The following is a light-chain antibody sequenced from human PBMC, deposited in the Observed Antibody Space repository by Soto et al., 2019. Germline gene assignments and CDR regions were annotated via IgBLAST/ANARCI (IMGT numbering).Light chain of an antibody. Sequence: SVLTQPASVYGSPGQSITISCTRTSSDVGSYNVVSWYQQHPGKAPKLLIYEVSKRPSGVSDRFSGSKSGNTASLTISGLQAEDEADYHCCSYAGSSSAYVFGTGTKVTVL. V-gene: IGLV2-23*02. CDR1: SSDVGSYNV. CDR2: EVS. CDR3: CSYAGSSSAYV. J-gene: IGLJ1*01.